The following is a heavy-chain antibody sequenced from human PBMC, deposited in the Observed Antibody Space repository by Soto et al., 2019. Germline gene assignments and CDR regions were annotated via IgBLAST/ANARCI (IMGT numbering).Heavy chain of an antibody. CDR2: IIPIFGTA. J-gene: IGHJ4*02. V-gene: IGHV1-69*06. CDR1: GGTFSSYA. CDR3: AREGHYYDSSGYPH. D-gene: IGHD3-22*01. Sequence: QVQLVQSGAEVKKPGSSVKVSCKASGGTFSSYAISWVRQAPGQGLEWMGGIIPIFGTANYAQKFQGRVTITADKSTSTAYMELNSLRSEDTAVYYCAREGHYYDSSGYPHWGQGTLVTVSS.